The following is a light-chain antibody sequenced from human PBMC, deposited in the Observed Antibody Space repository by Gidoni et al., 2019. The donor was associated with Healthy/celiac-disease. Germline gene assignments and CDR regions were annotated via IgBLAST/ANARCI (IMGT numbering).Light chain of an antibody. Sequence: EIVLTQSPGTLSLSPGERATLSCRASQSVSSSYLAWYQQKPGQAPRLLIYGASSRATGILDRFSGSVSGTDFTLTISRLEPEDFAVYYCQQYGSSLLTFXPXTKVDIK. CDR1: QSVSSSY. V-gene: IGKV3-20*01. CDR3: QQYGSSLLT. CDR2: GAS. J-gene: IGKJ3*01.